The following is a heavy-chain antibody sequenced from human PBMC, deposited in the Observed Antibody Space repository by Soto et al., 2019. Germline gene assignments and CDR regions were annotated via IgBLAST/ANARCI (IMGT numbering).Heavy chain of an antibody. Sequence: PVGSLRLSCAASGFTFSSYSMNWVRQAPGKGLEWVSSISSSGEYKYYADSVKGRFSISRDNAKNSLFLQMNSLRVEDTAVYYCASRFCTNGVCHFDYWGQGTLVTVS. D-gene: IGHD2-8*01. V-gene: IGHV3-21*01. CDR1: GFTFSSYS. J-gene: IGHJ4*02. CDR3: ASRFCTNGVCHFDY. CDR2: ISSSGEYK.